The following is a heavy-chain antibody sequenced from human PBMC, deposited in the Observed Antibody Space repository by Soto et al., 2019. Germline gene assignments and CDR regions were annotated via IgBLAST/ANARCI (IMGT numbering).Heavy chain of an antibody. CDR3: ARGYCSGGSCYRDAFDI. CDR1: GFTFSSYS. Sequence: EVQLVESGGGLVQPGGSLRLSCAASGFTFSSYSMNWVRQAPGKGLEWVSYISGSSSTIYYADSVKGRFTISRDNAKNSLYLQMNSLRAEDTAVYYCARGYCSGGSCYRDAFDIWGQGTMVTVSS. D-gene: IGHD2-15*01. J-gene: IGHJ3*02. V-gene: IGHV3-48*01. CDR2: ISGSSSTI.